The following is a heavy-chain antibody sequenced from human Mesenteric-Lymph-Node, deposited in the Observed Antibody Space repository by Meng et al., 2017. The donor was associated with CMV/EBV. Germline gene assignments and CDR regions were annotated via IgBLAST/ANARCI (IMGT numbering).Heavy chain of an antibody. CDR2: ISGAGGGT. V-gene: IGHV3-23*01. CDR1: GFTFSRYA. D-gene: IGHD5-12*01. J-gene: IGHJ4*02. CDR3: ARRLPYNGYDW. Sequence: GESLKISCAASGFTFSRYALTWVRQAPGKGLEWVSGISGAGGGTYYADSVKGRFTISRDNSKNTLYLQMNSLRAEDTAVYYCARRLPYNGYDWWGQGTLVTVSS.